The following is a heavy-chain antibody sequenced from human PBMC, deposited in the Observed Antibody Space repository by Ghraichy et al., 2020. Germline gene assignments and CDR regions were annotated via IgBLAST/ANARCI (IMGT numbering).Heavy chain of an antibody. CDR2: IYYSGST. J-gene: IGHJ3*02. Sequence: GSLRLSCTVSGGSISSYYWSWIRQPPGKGLEWIGYIYYSGSTNYNPSLKSRVTISVDTSKNRFSLKLSSVTAADTAVYYCARGSRGYSGYEHRRDAFDIWGQGTMVTVSS. V-gene: IGHV4-59*01. CDR3: ARGSRGYSGYEHRRDAFDI. CDR1: GGSISSYY. D-gene: IGHD5-12*01.